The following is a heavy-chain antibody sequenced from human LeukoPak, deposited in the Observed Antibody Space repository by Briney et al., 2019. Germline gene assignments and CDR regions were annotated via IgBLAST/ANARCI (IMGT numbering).Heavy chain of an antibody. V-gene: IGHV3-48*02. J-gene: IGHJ4*02. Sequence: GGSLRLSCAASGFTFSSYSMNWVRQAPGRGLEWVSHITASGTAMFYADSVKGRFTISRDNAKNSLYLQKNSLRDEDTAVYYCASSGSYRFDYWGQGTLVTVSS. CDR1: GFTFSSYS. CDR3: ASSGSYRFDY. D-gene: IGHD1-26*01. CDR2: ITASGTAM.